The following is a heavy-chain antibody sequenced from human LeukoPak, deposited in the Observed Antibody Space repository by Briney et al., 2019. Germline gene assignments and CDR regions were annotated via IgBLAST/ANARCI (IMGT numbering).Heavy chain of an antibody. CDR1: GGTFSSYA. V-gene: IGHV1-69*13. J-gene: IGHJ4*02. Sequence: APVKVSCKASGGTFSSYAISWVRQAPGQGLEWMGGIIPIFGTANYAQKFQGRVTITADESTSTAYMELSSLRSEDTAVYYCARVLGYYFDYWGQGTLVTVSS. D-gene: IGHD3-3*02. CDR3: ARVLGYYFDY. CDR2: IIPIFGTA.